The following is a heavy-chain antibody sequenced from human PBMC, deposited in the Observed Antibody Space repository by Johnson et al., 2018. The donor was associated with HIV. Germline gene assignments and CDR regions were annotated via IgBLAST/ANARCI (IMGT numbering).Heavy chain of an antibody. J-gene: IGHJ3*02. Sequence: QLVESGGGLVQPGRSLRLSCAASGFTFDDYAIHWVRQAPGKGLEWVSGISWNSDNIAYADSVKGRFTIARDNAKHSLHLQMNSLRAEDTAVYYWARVRGYSYGAHAFDIWGQGTMVTVSS. D-gene: IGHD5-18*01. CDR3: ARVRGYSYGAHAFDI. CDR2: ISWNSDNI. V-gene: IGHV3-9*01. CDR1: GFTFDDYA.